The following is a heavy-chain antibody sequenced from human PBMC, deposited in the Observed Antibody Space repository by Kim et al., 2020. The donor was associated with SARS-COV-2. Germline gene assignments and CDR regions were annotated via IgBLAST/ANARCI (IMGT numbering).Heavy chain of an antibody. V-gene: IGHV4-34*01. J-gene: IGHJ6*03. CDR3: ARGIVVVPAAPPAAITYY. Sequence: SETLSLTCAVYGGSFSGYYWSWIRQPPGKGLEWIGEINHSGSTNYNPSLKSRVTISVDTSKNQFSLKLSSVTAADTAVYYCARGIVVVPAAPPAAITYY. CDR2: INHSGST. D-gene: IGHD2-2*01. CDR1: GGSFSGYY.